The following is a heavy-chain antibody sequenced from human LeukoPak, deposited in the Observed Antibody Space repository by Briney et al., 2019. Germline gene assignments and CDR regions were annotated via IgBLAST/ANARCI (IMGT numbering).Heavy chain of an antibody. J-gene: IGHJ5*02. CDR3: ATDLRTPSA. D-gene: IGHD1-1*01. Sequence: GGSLRLSCAASGFTFRTSAMSWVRQAPGKGLEWVSSISGNAHSTHYADSVKGRFTISKDNSKNTLYLQMNSLRAEDTAVYYCATDLRTPSAWGQGALVTVSS. CDR2: ISGNAHST. CDR1: GFTFRTSA. V-gene: IGHV3-23*01.